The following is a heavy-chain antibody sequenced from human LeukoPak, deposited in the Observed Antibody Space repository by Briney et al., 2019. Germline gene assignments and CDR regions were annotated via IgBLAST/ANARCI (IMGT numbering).Heavy chain of an antibody. Sequence: PGGSLRLSCAASGFIFSTYAMNWVRQAPGKGLEWISGVSNSGVSTNYAASVKGRFTISRDNSKNMLYLQMNGLRAEDTAVYYCAKDWNPSPNWFGPWGEGTLVIASS. CDR2: VSNSGVST. CDR1: GFIFSTYA. V-gene: IGHV3-23*01. J-gene: IGHJ5*02. CDR3: AKDWNPSPNWFGP. D-gene: IGHD1-1*01.